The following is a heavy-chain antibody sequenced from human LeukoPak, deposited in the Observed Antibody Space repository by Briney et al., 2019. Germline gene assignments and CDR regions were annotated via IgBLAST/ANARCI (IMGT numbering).Heavy chain of an antibody. J-gene: IGHJ5*02. D-gene: IGHD5-12*01. CDR3: AVSNGGYGP. CDR2: ISWDSGSS. CDR1: GFRFDDYT. Sequence: PGGSLRLSCAASGFRFDDYTIHWARQVPGKGLEWVSGISWDSGSSAYADSVKGRFTISRDNAKNTLFLQMNSLRAEDTAVYFCAVSNGGYGPWGQGALVSVSS. V-gene: IGHV3-9*01.